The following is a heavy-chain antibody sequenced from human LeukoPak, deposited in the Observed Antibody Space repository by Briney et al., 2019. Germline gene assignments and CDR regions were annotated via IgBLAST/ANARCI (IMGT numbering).Heavy chain of an antibody. CDR2: INTNTENP. CDR1: GYSFSMYA. J-gene: IGHJ4*02. CDR3: ARVTSYGDYGAYYFDY. Sequence: GASVKVSCKASGYSFSMYATHWVRQAPGQGLEWMGWINTNTENPAYAQGFTGRFVFSLDTSVNTTYLQISSLKAEDTAVYYCARVTSYGDYGAYYFDYWGQGTLVTVSS. D-gene: IGHD4-17*01. V-gene: IGHV7-4-1*02.